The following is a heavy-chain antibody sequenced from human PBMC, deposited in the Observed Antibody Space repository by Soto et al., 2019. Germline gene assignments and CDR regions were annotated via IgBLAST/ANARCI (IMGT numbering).Heavy chain of an antibody. CDR2: IYYSGST. Sequence: SETLSLTCTVSGGSISSYYWSWIRQPPGKGLEWIGYIYYSGSTNYNPSLKSRVTISVDTSKNQFSLKLSSVTAADTAVYYCASFTYYDILTGYHGRHGWFDPWGQGTLVTVS. CDR3: ASFTYYDILTGYHGRHGWFDP. J-gene: IGHJ5*02. CDR1: GGSISSYY. V-gene: IGHV4-59*01. D-gene: IGHD3-9*01.